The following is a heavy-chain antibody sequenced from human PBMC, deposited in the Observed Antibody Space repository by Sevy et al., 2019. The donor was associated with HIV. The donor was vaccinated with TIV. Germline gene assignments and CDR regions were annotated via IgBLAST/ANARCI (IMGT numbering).Heavy chain of an antibody. CDR2: ISGSGIST. J-gene: IGHJ4*02. D-gene: IGHD5-12*01. V-gene: IGHV3-23*01. CDR1: GFTFSSYA. CDR3: AKGIGYSGYETDY. Sequence: GGSLRLSCAASGFTFSSYAMSWVRQAPGKGLEWVSAISGSGISTYYADSVKGRFTISRDNSKNTLYLQMNNLRAEDTAVFYCAKGIGYSGYETDYWGQGTLVTVSS.